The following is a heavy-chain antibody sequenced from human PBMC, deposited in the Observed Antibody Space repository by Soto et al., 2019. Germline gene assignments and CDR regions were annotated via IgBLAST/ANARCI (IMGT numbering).Heavy chain of an antibody. V-gene: IGHV3-23*01. CDR2: ISGSSEST. D-gene: IGHD3-3*01. Sequence: GGSLRLSCAASGFTFSSSAMAWVRQVPGAGLEWVSAISGSSESTYYADSVKGRFTISRDRSKSTVYLQMDSLRAEDTALYYCTRDSHYDFWSGSTFDSWGQGTLVTVSS. J-gene: IGHJ4*02. CDR1: GFTFSSSA. CDR3: TRDSHYDFWSGSTFDS.